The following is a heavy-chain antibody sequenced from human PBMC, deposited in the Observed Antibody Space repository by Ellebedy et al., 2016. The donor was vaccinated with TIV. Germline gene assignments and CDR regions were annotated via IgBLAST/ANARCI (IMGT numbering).Heavy chain of an antibody. CDR3: ARAAYGSGSSIFDY. D-gene: IGHD3-10*01. CDR1: GGSISSGDYY. Sequence: MPSETLSLTCTVSGGSISSGDYYWSWIRQPPGKGLEWIGYIYYSGSTNYNPSLKRRVTISVDTSKNHFSLKLSSVTAADTAVYYCARAAYGSGSSIFDYWGQGTLVTVSS. J-gene: IGHJ4*02. CDR2: IYYSGST. V-gene: IGHV4-61*03.